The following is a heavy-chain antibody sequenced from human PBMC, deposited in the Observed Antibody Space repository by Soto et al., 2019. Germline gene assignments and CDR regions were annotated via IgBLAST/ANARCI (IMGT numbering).Heavy chain of an antibody. CDR1: GFTFSNYW. D-gene: IGHD2-15*01. Sequence: EVQLVESGGGLVQPGGSLRLSCAASGFTFSNYWMYWVRQAPGKGLEWVSRINRDGSVSSYADSVKGRLTISRDNVKNTLYLQMDRLRAEDTAVYYCARGDCVGGTCYSLAGSFYYYMDVWGKGTTVTVFS. CDR2: INRDGSVS. CDR3: ARGDCVGGTCYSLAGSFYYYMDV. V-gene: IGHV3-74*02. J-gene: IGHJ6*03.